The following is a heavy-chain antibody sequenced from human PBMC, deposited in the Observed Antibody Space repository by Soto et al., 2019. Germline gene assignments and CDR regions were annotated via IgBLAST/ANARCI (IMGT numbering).Heavy chain of an antibody. J-gene: IGHJ5*02. V-gene: IGHV4-31*03. Sequence: PSETLSLTCTVSGDSINSGGNFWSWVRQAPGKGLEWIGYIYYSGSTYYNPSLKSRVAISLDTSQNQFSLKLTSVTAADTAVYYCARRITPGGRFDPRGQGTLVTVSS. CDR1: GDSINSGGNF. CDR2: IYYSGST. CDR3: ARRITPGGRFDP. D-gene: IGHD3-10*01.